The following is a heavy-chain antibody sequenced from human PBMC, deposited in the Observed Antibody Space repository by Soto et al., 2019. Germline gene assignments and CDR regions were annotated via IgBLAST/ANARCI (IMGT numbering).Heavy chain of an antibody. CDR1: GDSISDYY. J-gene: IGHJ3*01. V-gene: IGHV4-59*01. Sequence: QVQLQESGPGLVKPSETLSLICTVSGDSISDYYWSWIRQTPRKGLEWIGYISFSGGTIYNPSLMGRVTISRDTSKNHFSLRLTSVTVADTAVYFCARNGPNSAGVNDAFDFWGLGTMVNVFS. D-gene: IGHD2-21*01. CDR2: ISFSGGT. CDR3: ARNGPNSAGVNDAFDF.